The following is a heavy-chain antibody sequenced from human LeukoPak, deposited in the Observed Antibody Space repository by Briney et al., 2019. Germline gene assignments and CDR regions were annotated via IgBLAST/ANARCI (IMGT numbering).Heavy chain of an antibody. CDR1: GYTFTSYY. CDR3: ARERGYSGYDPFDY. D-gene: IGHD5-12*01. V-gene: IGHV1-8*02. Sequence: ASVKVSCKASGYTFTSYYMHWVRQATGQGLEWMGWMNPNSGNTGYAQKFQGRVTMTRNTSISTAYMELSSLRSEDTAVYYCARERGYSGYDPFDYWGQGTLVTVSS. CDR2: MNPNSGNT. J-gene: IGHJ4*02.